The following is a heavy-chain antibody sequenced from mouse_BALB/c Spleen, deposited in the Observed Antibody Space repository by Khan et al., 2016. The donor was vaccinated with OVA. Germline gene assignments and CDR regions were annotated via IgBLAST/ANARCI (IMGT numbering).Heavy chain of an antibody. V-gene: IGHV5-9-3*01. D-gene: IGHD2-1*01. CDR1: GFTFSTFA. J-gene: IGHJ3*01. Sequence: EVHLVESGGGLVKPGGSLKLSCAASGFTFSTFAMSWVRQTPEKRLEWVATINSDGDYTYYPDNVTGRFTISRDNAKNTLYLQMNSLRSEDTAMYYCARPPYGNFAYWGQGTLVTVSA. CDR3: ARPPYGNFAY. CDR2: INSDGDYT.